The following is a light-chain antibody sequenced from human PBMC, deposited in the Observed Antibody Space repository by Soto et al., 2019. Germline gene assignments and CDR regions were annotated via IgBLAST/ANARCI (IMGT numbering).Light chain of an antibody. CDR1: QGISNY. Sequence: DIQMTQSPSSLSASVGDRVTITCRASQGISNYLAWYQQKPGQAPRLLIYGASNRATGIPDRFSGSGSGTDFTLTISRLEPEDFAVYSCQQYGASPLFTFGPGTKVDLK. CDR3: QQYGASPLFT. J-gene: IGKJ3*01. V-gene: IGKV1-NL1*01. CDR2: GAS.